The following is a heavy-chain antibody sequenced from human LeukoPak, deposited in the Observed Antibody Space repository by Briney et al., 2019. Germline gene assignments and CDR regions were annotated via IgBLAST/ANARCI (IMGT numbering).Heavy chain of an antibody. CDR3: ANPFPGIVPNGFDP. CDR1: GFTFSSYG. V-gene: IGHV3-30*02. CDR2: IRYDGSNK. D-gene: IGHD2-2*01. J-gene: IGHJ5*02. Sequence: GGSLRLSCAASGFTFSSYGMHWVRQAPGKGLEWVAFIRYDGSNKYYADSVKGRFTISRDNSKNTLYLQMNSLRAEDTAVYYCANPFPGIVPNGFDPWGQGTLVTVSS.